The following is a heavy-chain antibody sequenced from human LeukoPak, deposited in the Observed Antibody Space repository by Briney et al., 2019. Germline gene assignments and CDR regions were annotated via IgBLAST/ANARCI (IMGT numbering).Heavy chain of an antibody. CDR2: IAPGGGGE. Sequence: PAGGSLRLSCAASGFIFSTYGMHWVRQAPGEGLEWVAVIAPGGGGEHYVDSVKGRFTITRDNSKDTLYLQMNNLRSGDTAVYYCAKEYGDYRGFDYWGQGTLVTVSS. V-gene: IGHV3-30*18. D-gene: IGHD4-17*01. J-gene: IGHJ4*02. CDR3: AKEYGDYRGFDY. CDR1: GFIFSTYG.